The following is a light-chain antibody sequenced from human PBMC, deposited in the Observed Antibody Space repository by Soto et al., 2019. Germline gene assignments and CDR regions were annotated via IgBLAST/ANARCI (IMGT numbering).Light chain of an antibody. CDR2: VAS. J-gene: IGKJ4*01. V-gene: IGKV3-15*01. CDR1: QTIRNN. CDR3: QKYNSWHLT. Sequence: EIVMTQSPATLSVSPGERATLSCRSSQTIRNNLAWYQKKPGQAPRLLSYVASTRATDIPARFSGSGSGTDFTLTISSLQSEDFAFYFCQKYNSWHLTFVGGTNVEIK.